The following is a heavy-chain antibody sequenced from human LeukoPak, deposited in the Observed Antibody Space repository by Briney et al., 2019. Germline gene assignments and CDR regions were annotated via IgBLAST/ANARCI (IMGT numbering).Heavy chain of an antibody. Sequence: SETLSLTCTVSGGSISSSSYYWGWIRQPPGKGLEWIGSIYYSGSTNYNPSLKSRVTISVDTSKNQFSLKLSSVTAADTAVYYCARHRPILADFDYWGQGILVIVSS. CDR1: GGSISSSSYY. J-gene: IGHJ4*02. V-gene: IGHV4-39*07. CDR3: ARHRPILADFDY. CDR2: IYYSGST.